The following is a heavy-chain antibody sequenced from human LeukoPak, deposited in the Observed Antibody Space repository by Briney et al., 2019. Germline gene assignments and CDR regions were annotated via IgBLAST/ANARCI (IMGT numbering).Heavy chain of an antibody. CDR1: GFTFSSYA. Sequence: GGSLRLSCAASGFTFSSYAMSWVRQAPGKGLEWVSAIGGSGGSTYYADSVKGRFTISRDNSKNTLYLQMNSLRAEDTAVYYCAKASIPIAVAGTGSFDYWGQGTLVTVSS. J-gene: IGHJ4*02. CDR2: IGGSGGST. CDR3: AKASIPIAVAGTGSFDY. D-gene: IGHD6-19*01. V-gene: IGHV3-23*01.